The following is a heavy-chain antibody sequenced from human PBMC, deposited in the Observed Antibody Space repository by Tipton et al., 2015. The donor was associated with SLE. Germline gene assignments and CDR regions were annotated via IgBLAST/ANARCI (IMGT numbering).Heavy chain of an antibody. Sequence: TLSLTCTVSGGAITSGRYYWGWIRQPPGKGLEWIGSMYYSGSTYNNPSLKSRVTISVDTSKNQFSLELSSVTAADTAVYYCARGGGSYYDYWGQGTLVTVSS. CDR3: ARGGGSYYDY. V-gene: IGHV4-39*07. J-gene: IGHJ4*02. CDR2: MYYSGST. D-gene: IGHD1-26*01. CDR1: GGAITSGRYY.